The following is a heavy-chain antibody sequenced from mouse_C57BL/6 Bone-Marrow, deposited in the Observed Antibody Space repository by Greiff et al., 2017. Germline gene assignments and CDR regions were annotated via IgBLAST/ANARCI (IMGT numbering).Heavy chain of an antibody. CDR2: IDPSDSYT. D-gene: IGHD3-2*02. V-gene: IGHV1-50*01. J-gene: IGHJ3*01. CDR3: AREGLDSSGPWFAY. CDR1: GYTFTSYW. Sequence: QVQLQQPGAELVKPGASVKLSCKASGYTFTSYWMQWVKQRPGQGLEWIGEIDPSDSYTNYNQKFKGKATLTVDPSSSTAYMRLSSLPSEDSAVYYCAREGLDSSGPWFAYWGQGTLVTVSA.